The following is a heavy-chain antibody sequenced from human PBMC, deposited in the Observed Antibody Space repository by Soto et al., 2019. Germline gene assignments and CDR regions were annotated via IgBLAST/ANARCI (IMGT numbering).Heavy chain of an antibody. V-gene: IGHV3-48*03. J-gene: IGHJ6*02. CDR2: IRSSGTTL. Sequence: HPGGSLRLSCAASGFTFSSYEMNWVRQAPGKGLEWIAYIRSSGTTLYYADSVKARFTISRDNAMSSLYLQMNSLTAEDTAVYYCAGRDGHNRRKAPYYYYYYGMNVWGQGTTVTVSS. D-gene: IGHD2-15*01. CDR1: GFTFSSYE. CDR3: AGRDGHNRRKAPYYYYYYGMNV.